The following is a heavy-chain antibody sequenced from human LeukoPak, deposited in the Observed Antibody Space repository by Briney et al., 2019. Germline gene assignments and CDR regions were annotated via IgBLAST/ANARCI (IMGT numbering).Heavy chain of an antibody. CDR1: GFTFSSYS. CDR2: ISSSSSTI. Sequence: GSLRLSCAASGFTFSSYSMNWVRQAPGKGLEWVSYISSSSSTIYYADSVKGRFTISRDNAKNSLYLQMNSLRAEDTAVYYCARTQSGDAFDIWGQGTMVTVSS. V-gene: IGHV3-48*01. J-gene: IGHJ3*02. D-gene: IGHD4-11*01. CDR3: ARTQSGDAFDI.